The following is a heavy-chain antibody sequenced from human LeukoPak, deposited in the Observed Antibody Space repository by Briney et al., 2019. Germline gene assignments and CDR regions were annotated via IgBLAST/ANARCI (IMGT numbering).Heavy chain of an antibody. CDR2: IIPIFGTA. CDR3: ARVAGEYYYDSSAPGGAFDI. D-gene: IGHD3-22*01. Sequence: SVKVSCKASGGTFSSYAISWVRQAPGQGLEWMGGIIPIFGTANYAQKFQGRVTITADESTSTAYMELSSLRSEDTAVYYCARVAGEYYYDSSAPGGAFDIWGQGTMVTVSS. V-gene: IGHV1-69*13. J-gene: IGHJ3*02. CDR1: GGTFSSYA.